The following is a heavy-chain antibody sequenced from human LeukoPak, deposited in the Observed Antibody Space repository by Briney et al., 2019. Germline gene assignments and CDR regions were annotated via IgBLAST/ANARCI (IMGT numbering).Heavy chain of an antibody. Sequence: PRGSLRLSAAALVSPSDVYGMSWVRQAPGQGLEWVSGINWNGGSTGYADSVKGRFTISRDNAKNSLYLQMDSLRVEDTAIYYCARDPRTVRIWGQGTVVTVSS. V-gene: IGHV3-20*03. CDR2: INWNGGST. CDR1: VSPSDVYG. D-gene: IGHD1-1*01. J-gene: IGHJ4*02. CDR3: ARDPRTVRI.